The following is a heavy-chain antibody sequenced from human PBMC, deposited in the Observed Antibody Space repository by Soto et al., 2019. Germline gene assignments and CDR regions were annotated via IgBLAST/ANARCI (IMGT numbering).Heavy chain of an antibody. Sequence: PGGSLRLSCAASGFTFDDYTMHWVRQAPGKGLEWVSGISWNSGRIGYADSVKGRFTISRDNAKNSLYLQMNSLRGEDTALYYCAKDIGWTTALASYGMDVWGQGTTVTVSS. CDR1: GFTFDDYT. V-gene: IGHV3-9*01. CDR3: AKDIGWTTALASYGMDV. J-gene: IGHJ6*02. D-gene: IGHD4-17*01. CDR2: ISWNSGRI.